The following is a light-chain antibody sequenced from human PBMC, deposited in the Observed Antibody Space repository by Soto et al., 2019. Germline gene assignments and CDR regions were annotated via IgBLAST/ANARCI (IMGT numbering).Light chain of an antibody. CDR1: QDISSH. CDR3: QQVKSFLPLT. V-gene: IGKV1-9*01. CDR2: AAS. J-gene: IGKJ4*01. Sequence: IQLTQSPSSLSASVGDSVAITCRASQDISSHLAWYQQKPGKAPKVLIYAASTLESGIPSRFSGSGSGTDFTLTISSLQAEDFATYYCQQVKSFLPLTFGGGTKVEIK.